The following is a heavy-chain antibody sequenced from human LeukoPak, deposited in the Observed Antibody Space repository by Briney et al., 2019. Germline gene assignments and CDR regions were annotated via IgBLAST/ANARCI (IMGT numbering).Heavy chain of an antibody. Sequence: GGSLRLSCEASGFTFSSHAMYWVRQAPGKGLEWVAGIFGSGGSPHYADPVKGRFTISRDNSRNTVYLQINSLRAEDTAVYYCGKTTVGYSSGQKPAWPVDYWGQGTLVTVSS. CDR3: GKTTVGYSSGQKPAWPVDY. J-gene: IGHJ4*02. V-gene: IGHV3-23*01. D-gene: IGHD5-18*01. CDR2: IFGSGGSP. CDR1: GFTFSSHA.